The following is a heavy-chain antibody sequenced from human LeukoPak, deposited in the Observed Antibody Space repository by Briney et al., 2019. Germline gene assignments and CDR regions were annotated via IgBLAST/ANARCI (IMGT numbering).Heavy chain of an antibody. J-gene: IGHJ4*02. Sequence: GGSLRLSCVASGFTFSGYTMSWVRQAPGKGPEWISAVSARGDKTYYADSVKGRFTVSRDNSKDTLLLQMISLRAEDTALYYCARDIHDSSGYYYDYWGQGTLVTVSP. CDR2: VSARGDKT. CDR1: GFTFSGYT. D-gene: IGHD3-22*01. V-gene: IGHV3-23*01. CDR3: ARDIHDSSGYYYDY.